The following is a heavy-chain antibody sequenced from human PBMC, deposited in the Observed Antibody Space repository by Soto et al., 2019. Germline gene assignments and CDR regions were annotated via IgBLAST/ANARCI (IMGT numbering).Heavy chain of an antibody. CDR2: MDQDGSET. D-gene: IGHD3-16*01. Sequence: EVQLVESGGGLVQPGGSLRLSCAASGFTFSTYWMTWVRQPPGKGLEWVANMDQDGSETYYVDSVRGRFTVSRDNAKNSLYLQMNSLRGEDTAVYYCVCGGNFFIYWGQGTLVTV. CDR1: GFTFSTYW. V-gene: IGHV3-7*01. J-gene: IGHJ4*02. CDR3: VCGGNFFIY.